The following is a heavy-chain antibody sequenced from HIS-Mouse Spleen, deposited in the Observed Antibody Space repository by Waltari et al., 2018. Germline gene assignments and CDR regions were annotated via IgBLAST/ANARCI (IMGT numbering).Heavy chain of an antibody. CDR1: GGSISSYY. J-gene: IGHJ4*02. CDR2: IYTSGST. D-gene: IGHD6-13*01. Sequence: QVQLQESGPGLVKPSETLSLTCTVPGGSISSYYWSWIRQPAGKGLEWIGRIYTSGSTNYNPSLKSRVTMSVDTSKNQFSLKLSSVTAADTAVYYCARDLAAAAAYYFDYWGQGTLVTVSS. CDR3: ARDLAAAAAYYFDY. V-gene: IGHV4-4*07.